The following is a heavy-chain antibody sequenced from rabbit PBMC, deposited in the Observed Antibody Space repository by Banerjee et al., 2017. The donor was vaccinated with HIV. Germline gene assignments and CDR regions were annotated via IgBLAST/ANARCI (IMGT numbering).Heavy chain of an antibody. J-gene: IGHJ3*01. Sequence: QSLEESGGDLVKPGASLTLTCTASGLDFSSSYWICWVRQAPGKGLELIACIYSSNGDKWYASWVNGRFTISRSTSLNTVDLKMTSLTVADTATYFCARGGLWGQGTLVTVS. CDR1: GLDFSSSYW. CDR2: IYSSNGDK. CDR3: ARGGL. V-gene: IGHV1S43*01.